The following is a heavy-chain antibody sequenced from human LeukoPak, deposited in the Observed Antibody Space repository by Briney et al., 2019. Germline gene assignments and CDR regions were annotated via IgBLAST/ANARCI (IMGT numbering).Heavy chain of an antibody. Sequence: SETLSLTCTVSGGSISSGSYYWSWIRQPAGKGLEWIGRIYTSGSTNYNPSLKSRVTISVDASKNQFARKLSSVTAADTAVYYCARDNDFWSAWGQGTLVTVSS. CDR2: IYTSGST. J-gene: IGHJ5*02. CDR1: GGSISSGSYY. D-gene: IGHD3-3*01. CDR3: ARDNDFWSA. V-gene: IGHV4-61*02.